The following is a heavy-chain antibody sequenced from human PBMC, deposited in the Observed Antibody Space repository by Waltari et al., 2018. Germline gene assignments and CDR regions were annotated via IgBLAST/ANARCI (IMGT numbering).Heavy chain of an antibody. CDR1: GDSINNYY. D-gene: IGHD3-3*01. CDR2: ISHTGIT. CDR3: ARSFDFWSGYSLGY. Sequence: QVLLQESGPGLVRPSETLSLTCSVSGDSINNYYWGWIRQTPGMRLVWIGYISHTGITRYSPSLQSRVTISVDTSTNQFSLRLESVSAADTAVYYCARSFDFWSGYSLGYWGQGTLVTVAS. J-gene: IGHJ4*02. V-gene: IGHV4-59*01.